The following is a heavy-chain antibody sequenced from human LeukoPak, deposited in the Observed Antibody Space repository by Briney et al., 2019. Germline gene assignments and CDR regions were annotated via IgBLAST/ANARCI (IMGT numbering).Heavy chain of an antibody. CDR2: IYHSGST. Sequence: SETLSLTCSVSGYSISSGYYWGWIRQPPGKGLEWIGSIYHSGSTYYNPSLKSRVTKSVDTSKNQFSLKLSSVTAADTAVYYCARHAYIVVVPAAILGGFDCWGQGTLVTVSS. V-gene: IGHV4-38-2*02. CDR3: ARHAYIVVVPAAILGGFDC. J-gene: IGHJ4*02. D-gene: IGHD2-2*01. CDR1: GYSISSGYY.